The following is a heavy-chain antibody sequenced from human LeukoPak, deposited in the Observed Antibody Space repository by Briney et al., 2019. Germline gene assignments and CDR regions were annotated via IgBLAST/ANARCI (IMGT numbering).Heavy chain of an antibody. J-gene: IGHJ1*01. V-gene: IGHV3-30-3*02. CDR2: ISYDGSNK. D-gene: IGHD3-22*01. Sequence: PGRSLRLSCAASGFTFSSYAMHWVRQAPGKGLEWVAVISYDGSNKYYADSVKGRFTISRDNSKNTLYLQMNSLRAEDTAVYYCAKSASNYDSSGYYPILYFQHWGQGTLVTVSS. CDR3: AKSASNYDSSGYYPILYFQH. CDR1: GFTFSSYA.